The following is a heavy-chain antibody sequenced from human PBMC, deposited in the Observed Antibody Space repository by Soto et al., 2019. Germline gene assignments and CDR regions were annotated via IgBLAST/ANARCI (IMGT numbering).Heavy chain of an antibody. D-gene: IGHD4-17*01. J-gene: IGHJ6*02. V-gene: IGHV1-24*01. Sequence: ASVKASCKAPRGAFSSYAISWVRQAPGQGLEWMGGFDPEDGETIYAQKFQGRVTMTEDTSTDTAYMELSSLRSEDTAVYYCATTVTFDYYYGMDVWRQGTTVTVS. CDR3: ATTVTFDYYYGMDV. CDR1: RGAFSSYA. CDR2: FDPEDGET.